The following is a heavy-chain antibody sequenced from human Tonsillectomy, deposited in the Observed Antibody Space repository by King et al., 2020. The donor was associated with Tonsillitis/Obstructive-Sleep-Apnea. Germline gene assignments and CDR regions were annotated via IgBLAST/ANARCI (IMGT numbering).Heavy chain of an antibody. CDR2: INSSGGSK. D-gene: IGHD6-19*01. CDR1: GYTFTNYY. V-gene: IGHV1-46*01. CDR3: ATEIAVRDGFDI. Sequence: VQLVVSGAEVKKPGASVKVSCKASGYTFTNYYIHWVRQAPGQGLEWMGIINSSGGSKSYAQKFQGRVTMTRDTSTSTVYMGLSSLGSEDTAVYYCATEIAVRDGFDIWGQGTMVTVSS. J-gene: IGHJ3*02.